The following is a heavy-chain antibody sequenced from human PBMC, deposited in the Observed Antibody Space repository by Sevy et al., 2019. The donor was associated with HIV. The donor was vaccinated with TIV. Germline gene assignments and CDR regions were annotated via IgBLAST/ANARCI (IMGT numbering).Heavy chain of an antibody. V-gene: IGHV3-7*01. CDR2: IKEDGREK. D-gene: IGHD6-6*01. CDR1: GFTFSNYW. J-gene: IGHJ3*01. CDR3: ARVRAKWDIGARRWRQGDGVDV. Sequence: QLGGSLRLSCEASGFTFSNYWMSWVRQAPGKGLEWVANIKEDGREKYYVDSVKGRFTISRDNAKNSQYLQMNRLRVEDTAVYYCARVRAKWDIGARRWRQGDGVDVWGQGTKVTVSS.